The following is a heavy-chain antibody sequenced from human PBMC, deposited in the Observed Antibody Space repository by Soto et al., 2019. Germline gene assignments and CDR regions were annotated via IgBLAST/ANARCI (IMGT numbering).Heavy chain of an antibody. CDR1: GYSFTSYS. V-gene: IGHV1-3*01. D-gene: IGHD3-10*01. Sequence: ASVKVSCKAPGYSFTSYSMHWVRQAPGXRLEWMGWINAGKGNTRYSQKFQGRVTITRDTSASTAYMELSSLRSEDTAVYYCARDRYYGSGSYNFFYFWGQGTLDTVYS. J-gene: IGHJ4*01. CDR3: ARDRYYGSGSYNFFYF. CDR2: INAGKGNT.